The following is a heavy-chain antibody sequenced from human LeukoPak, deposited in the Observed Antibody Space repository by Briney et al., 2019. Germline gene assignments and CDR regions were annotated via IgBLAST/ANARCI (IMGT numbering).Heavy chain of an antibody. Sequence: PGGSLRLSCAASGFTFSSYAMSWVRQAPGKGLEWVSAISGSGGSTYYADSVKGRFTISRDNSKNTLYLQMNSLRAEDTAVYYCAKDQGCSSSWYARGAFYMDVWGKGTTVTVSS. D-gene: IGHD6-13*01. V-gene: IGHV3-23*01. CDR2: ISGSGGST. J-gene: IGHJ6*03. CDR1: GFTFSSYA. CDR3: AKDQGCSSSWYARGAFYMDV.